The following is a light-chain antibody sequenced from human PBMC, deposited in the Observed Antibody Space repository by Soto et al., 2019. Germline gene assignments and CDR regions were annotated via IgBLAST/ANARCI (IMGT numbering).Light chain of an antibody. Sequence: DIQMTQSPSSLSASAGDRVTITCRASQSIRNYLNWYQQKPGKAPKLLIDFASSLQSGVPSRFSGSGSGTDFTLAITSLQPADFATYYCQQTYTTPLTFGGGTKVDIK. CDR1: QSIRNY. CDR3: QQTYTTPLT. J-gene: IGKJ4*01. CDR2: FAS. V-gene: IGKV1-39*01.